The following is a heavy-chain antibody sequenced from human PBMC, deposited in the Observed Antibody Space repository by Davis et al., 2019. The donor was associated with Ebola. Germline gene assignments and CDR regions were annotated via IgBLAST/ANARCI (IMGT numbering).Heavy chain of an antibody. Sequence: PSETLSLTCTVSGGSISSGDYYWSWVRQPPGKGLEWIGEIYHSGSTNYNPSLKSRVTISVDKSKNQFSLKLSSVTAADTAVYYCARDPTFPYDDNWFDPWGQGTLVTVSS. V-gene: IGHV4-4*02. J-gene: IGHJ5*02. D-gene: IGHD2-8*01. CDR2: IYHSGST. CDR3: ARDPTFPYDDNWFDP. CDR1: GGSISSGDYY.